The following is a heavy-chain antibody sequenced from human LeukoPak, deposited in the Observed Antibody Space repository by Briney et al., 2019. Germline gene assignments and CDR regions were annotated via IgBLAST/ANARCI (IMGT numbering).Heavy chain of an antibody. Sequence: TGGSLRLSCAASGFTFDDYAMHWVRQAPGKGLEWVSLISGDGGSTYYAASVKGRFTISRDNSKNSLYLQMNSLRTEDTALYYCTSDILTGYYQYYYYYGMDVWGQGTTVTVSS. CDR2: ISGDGGST. CDR1: GFTFDDYA. J-gene: IGHJ6*02. D-gene: IGHD3-9*01. CDR3: TSDILTGYYQYYYYYGMDV. V-gene: IGHV3-43*02.